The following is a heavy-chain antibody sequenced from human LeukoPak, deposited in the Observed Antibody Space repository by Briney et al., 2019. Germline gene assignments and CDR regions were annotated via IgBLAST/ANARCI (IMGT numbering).Heavy chain of an antibody. J-gene: IGHJ6*03. D-gene: IGHD5-18*01. CDR1: GGSISSSSYY. CDR2: IYYSGST. V-gene: IGHV4-39*07. Sequence: SETLSLTCTVSGGSISSSSYYWGWIRQPPGKGLEWIGSIYYSGSTYHNPSLKSRVTISVDTSKNQFSLKLSSVTAADTAVYYCARGIPSPEVYYYMDVWGKGTTVTVSS. CDR3: ARGIPSPEVYYYMDV.